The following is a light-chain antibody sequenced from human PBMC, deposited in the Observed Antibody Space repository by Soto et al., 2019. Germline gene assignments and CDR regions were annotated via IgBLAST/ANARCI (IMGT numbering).Light chain of an antibody. V-gene: IGKV3-20*01. CDR1: QSVSSSY. CDR3: HQYDSSPLT. CDR2: GAS. Sequence: EIVLTQSPGTLSLSPGERATLSCRASQSVSSSYLAWYQQKPGQAPMLLIYGASSRATGIPARFSGSGSGTDFTLTISRLEPEDFAVYYCHQYDSSPLTFGGGTKVEIK. J-gene: IGKJ4*01.